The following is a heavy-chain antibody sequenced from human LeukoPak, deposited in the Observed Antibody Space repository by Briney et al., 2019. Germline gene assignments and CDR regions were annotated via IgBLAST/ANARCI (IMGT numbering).Heavy chain of an antibody. Sequence: GGSLRLSCAASGFTFSNAWMSWVRQAPGKGLEWGGRIKSKTDGGTTDYAAPVKGRFTISRDDSKNTLYLQMNSLKTEDTAVYYCTTDLWFGELSVDYWGQGTLVTVSS. V-gene: IGHV3-15*01. CDR2: IKSKTDGGTT. CDR1: GFTFSNAW. J-gene: IGHJ4*02. CDR3: TTDLWFGELSVDY. D-gene: IGHD3-10*01.